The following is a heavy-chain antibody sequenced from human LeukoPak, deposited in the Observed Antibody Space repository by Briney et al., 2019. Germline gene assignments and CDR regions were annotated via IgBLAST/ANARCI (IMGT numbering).Heavy chain of an antibody. Sequence: GESLKISCKGSGDTFNNDWIAWVRQMPGKGLEWMGIVYPDASKTKYNPSFQGQVTISADKSTTTAYLQWSSLRASDTAIYCARQMGGTTSVNWFDPWGQGTLVTVSS. CDR2: VYPDASKT. V-gene: IGHV5-51*01. D-gene: IGHD1-1*01. CDR3: ARQMGGTTSVNWFDP. CDR1: GDTFNNDW. J-gene: IGHJ5*02.